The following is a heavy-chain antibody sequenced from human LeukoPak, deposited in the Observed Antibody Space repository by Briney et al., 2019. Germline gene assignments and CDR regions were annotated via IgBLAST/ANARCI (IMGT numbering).Heavy chain of an antibody. CDR3: ARGGGVTYYDSTGYLWYFDY. Sequence: PSETLSLTCTVSGRSISMYHGRWPRQPPGKGLEWIGHIYYNGCTKFNPSLKSRVTISVDTSKNQFSLKLSSVTAADTAVYYCARGGGVTYYDSTGYLWYFDYWGQGTLVTVSS. D-gene: IGHD3-22*01. J-gene: IGHJ4*02. CDR2: IYYNGCT. V-gene: IGHV4-59*01. CDR1: GRSISMYH.